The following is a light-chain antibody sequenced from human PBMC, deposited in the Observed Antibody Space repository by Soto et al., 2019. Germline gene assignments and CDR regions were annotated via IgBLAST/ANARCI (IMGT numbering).Light chain of an antibody. CDR1: QPISGY. Sequence: DIQMTQSPFSLSASVGDRVTITCRASQPISGYLNWYQQKPGKAPNLLIYTASSLQSGVPSRFSGSGSGTDFTLTISSRQPEDFATYYCQQSYSTPFTFGQGTRVDIK. CDR2: TAS. CDR3: QQSYSTPFT. J-gene: IGKJ2*01. V-gene: IGKV1-39*01.